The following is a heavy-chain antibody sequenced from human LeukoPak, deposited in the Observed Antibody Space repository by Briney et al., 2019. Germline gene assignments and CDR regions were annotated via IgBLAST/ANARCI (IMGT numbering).Heavy chain of an antibody. J-gene: IGHJ4*02. V-gene: IGHV3-23*01. CDR3: AKEGRYDSSGYPIDY. CDR2: ISSSGGTT. D-gene: IGHD3-22*01. Sequence: GGSLRLSCAASGFTFSSYAMSWVRQAPGKGLEWVSAISSSGGTTDFADSVKGRFTISRDNSKNTLYLRMNSLRAEDTAVYYCAKEGRYDSSGYPIDYWGQGTLVTVSS. CDR1: GFTFSSYA.